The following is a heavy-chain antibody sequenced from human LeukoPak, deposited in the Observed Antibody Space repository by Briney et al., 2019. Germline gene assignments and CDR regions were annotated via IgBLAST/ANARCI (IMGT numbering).Heavy chain of an antibody. J-gene: IGHJ4*02. CDR2: IDPSDSYT. CDR3: ARHATGTTDY. CDR1: GYSFTTYW. Sequence: GASLKISCKGSGYSFTTYWIGWVRQMPGKGLEWMGRIDPSDSYTNYCPSFQGHVTISVDKSINTAYLQWSSLKASDTAMYYCARHATGTTDYWGQGTLVTVSS. V-gene: IGHV5-10-1*01. D-gene: IGHD1-1*01.